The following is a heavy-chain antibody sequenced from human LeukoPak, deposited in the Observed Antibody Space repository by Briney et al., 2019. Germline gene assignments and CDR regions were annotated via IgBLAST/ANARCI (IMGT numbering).Heavy chain of an antibody. D-gene: IGHD3-10*01. CDR2: IYTSGST. CDR1: GGSISSGSYY. Sequence: PSETLSLTCTVSGGSISSGSYYWSWIRQPAGKGLEWIGRIYTSGSTNYNPSLKSRVTISVDTFKNQFSLKLSSVTAADTAVYYCARAGGYYASGSYLGYWGQGTLVTVSS. J-gene: IGHJ4*02. V-gene: IGHV4-61*02. CDR3: ARAGGYYASGSYLGY.